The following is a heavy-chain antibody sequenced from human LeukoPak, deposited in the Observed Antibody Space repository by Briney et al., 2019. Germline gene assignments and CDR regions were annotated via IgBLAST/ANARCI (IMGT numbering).Heavy chain of an antibody. Sequence: GGSLRLSCAASGFTFSDYYMSWIRQAPGKGLEWVSYISSSGSTIYYADSVKGRFTISRDNAKNSLYLQMNSLRVEDTAVYYCARCTTGRTFGSLREIKRSREIDYWGQGTLVTVSS. D-gene: IGHD1-1*01. J-gene: IGHJ4*02. CDR3: ARCTTGRTFGSLREIKRSREIDY. V-gene: IGHV3-11*04. CDR1: GFTFSDYY. CDR2: ISSSGSTI.